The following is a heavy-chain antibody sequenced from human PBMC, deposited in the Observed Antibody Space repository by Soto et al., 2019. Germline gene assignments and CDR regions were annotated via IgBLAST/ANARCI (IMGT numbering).Heavy chain of an antibody. V-gene: IGHV1-8*02. J-gene: IGHJ6*02. Sequence: ASVKVSCKASGYTFTSYGISWVRQAPGQGLEWMGWMNPNSGNTGYAQKFQGRVTMTRNTSISTAYMELSSLRSEDTAVYYCARGSIFGYFDWLSTIYYYYGMDVWGQGTTVTVSS. CDR3: ARGSIFGYFDWLSTIYYYYGMDV. CDR1: GYTFTSYG. CDR2: MNPNSGNT. D-gene: IGHD3-9*01.